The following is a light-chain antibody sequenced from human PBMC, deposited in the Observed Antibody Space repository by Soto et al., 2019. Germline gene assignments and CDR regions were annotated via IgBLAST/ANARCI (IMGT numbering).Light chain of an antibody. Sequence: QSVLTQPPSVSAAPGQKVTIPCSGSNSNIGNNYVSSYQQLPGTAPKLLIYDNNNRPSGIPDRFSGSKSGTSATLGITGLQTGDEADYYCGTWDSSLSAVVFGGGTKLTVL. V-gene: IGLV1-51*01. CDR2: DNN. J-gene: IGLJ3*02. CDR3: GTWDSSLSAVV. CDR1: NSNIGNNY.